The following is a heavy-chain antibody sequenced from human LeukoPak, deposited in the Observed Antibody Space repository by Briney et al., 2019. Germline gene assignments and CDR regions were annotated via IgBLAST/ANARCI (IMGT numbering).Heavy chain of an antibody. CDR1: GFTFSTSS. Sequence: GGSLRLSCAASGFTFSTSSMNWVRQAPGKGLEWVSYIRSSSTTIYYADSVKGRFTISRDNAKNSLYLQMDSLRAEDTAVYFCAGDSRSHCGTAACDYWGQGTLVTVSS. D-gene: IGHD2-8*02. V-gene: IGHV3-48*01. J-gene: IGHJ4*02. CDR3: AGDSRSHCGTAACDY. CDR2: IRSSSTTI.